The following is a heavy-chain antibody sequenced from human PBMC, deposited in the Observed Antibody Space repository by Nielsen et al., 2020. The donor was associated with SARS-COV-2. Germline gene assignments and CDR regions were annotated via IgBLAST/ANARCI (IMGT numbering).Heavy chain of an antibody. V-gene: IGHV3-13*01. D-gene: IGHD4-17*01. Sequence: GESLKISCAASGFTFSSYDMHWVRQATGEGLQWFSPIGTAGDTYYPGSVKGRFTISRENAKNSLYLQMNSLRAGDTAVYYCARDQYGDYALGYYYGMDVWGQGTTVTVSS. J-gene: IGHJ6*02. CDR1: GFTFSSYD. CDR3: ARDQYGDYALGYYYGMDV. CDR2: IGTAGDT.